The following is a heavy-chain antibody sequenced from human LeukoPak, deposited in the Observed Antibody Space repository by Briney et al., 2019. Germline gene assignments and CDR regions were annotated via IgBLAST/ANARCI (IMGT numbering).Heavy chain of an antibody. J-gene: IGHJ5*02. CDR1: GFSLSGYW. CDR2: NNGDGSTT. Sequence: QTGGPLRLSCVASGFSLSGYWMYWVRQAPGKGLMYISRNNGDGSTTNYADVVKGRFTMSRDNVKNTLYLQMNSLRVEDTAVYYCARDPRNVGLAPWGQGTLVTVSS. V-gene: IGHV3-74*01. CDR3: ARDPRNVGLAP. D-gene: IGHD2-15*01.